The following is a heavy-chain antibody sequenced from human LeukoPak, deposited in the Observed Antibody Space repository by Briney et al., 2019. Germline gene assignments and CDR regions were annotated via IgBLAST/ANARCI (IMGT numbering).Heavy chain of an antibody. CDR2: IQNNGNNK. Sequence: PGGSLRLSCAASGFTFSSNGMHWVRQAPGKGLEWVAFIQNNGNNKKYADSVKGRFTISRDNSKNTLYLQLNSLRAEDTAVYYCARDWGTSSLYPVKWGQGTLVTVSS. D-gene: IGHD6-6*01. V-gene: IGHV3-30*02. J-gene: IGHJ4*02. CDR1: GFTFSSNG. CDR3: ARDWGTSSLYPVK.